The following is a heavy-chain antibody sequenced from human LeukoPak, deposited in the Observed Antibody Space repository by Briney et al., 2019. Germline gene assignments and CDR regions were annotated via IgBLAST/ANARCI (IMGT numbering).Heavy chain of an antibody. CDR3: ARDLHYDSSGYLGY. V-gene: IGHV1-18*01. Sequence: ASVKVSCKASGYTCTSYGISWVRQAPGQGLEWMGWISAYNGNTNYAQKLQGRVTMTTDTSTSTAYMELRSLRSDDTAVYYCARDLHYDSSGYLGYWGQGPLVTVPS. J-gene: IGHJ4*02. CDR2: ISAYNGNT. D-gene: IGHD3-22*01. CDR1: GYTCTSYG.